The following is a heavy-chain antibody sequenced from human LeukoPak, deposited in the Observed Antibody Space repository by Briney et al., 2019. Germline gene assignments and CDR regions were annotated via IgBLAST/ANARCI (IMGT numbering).Heavy chain of an antibody. CDR3: ARSSRGLDAFDI. J-gene: IGHJ3*02. CDR2: IIPNSGGT. Sequence: ASVKVSCKASGYTFTGSYMHWVRQAPGQGLEWMGWIIPNSGGTSYARKFQGRVTMTRDTSISTAYMEVSRLRSDDTAVHYCARSSRGLDAFDIWGQGTMVTVSS. V-gene: IGHV1-2*02. CDR1: GYTFTGSY. D-gene: IGHD5-24*01.